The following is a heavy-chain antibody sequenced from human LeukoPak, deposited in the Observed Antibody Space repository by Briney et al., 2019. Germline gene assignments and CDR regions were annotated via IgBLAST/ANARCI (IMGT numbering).Heavy chain of an antibody. CDR3: ERGLSVPF. J-gene: IGHJ3*01. CDR1: AGSFTGFF. D-gene: IGHD1-1*01. Sequence: TLSPTCAVYAGSFTGFFLSWIRQPPGKGLEWIGEINDSESTTYNTSLNSRVTISVETSKNQFSLKLSSVTAEDTAVYYCERGLSVPFWGQGTMVTVSS. V-gene: IGHV4-34*01. CDR2: INDSEST.